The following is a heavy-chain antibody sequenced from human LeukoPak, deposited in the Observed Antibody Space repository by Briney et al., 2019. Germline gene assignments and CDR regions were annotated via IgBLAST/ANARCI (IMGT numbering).Heavy chain of an antibody. CDR3: ARQRGSIAAPPNYYYYYMDV. CDR1: GYSFTSYW. Sequence: GESLKISCKGSGYSFTSYWIGWVRQMPGKGLEWMGIIYPGDSDTRYSPSFQGQVTISADKSISTAYLQWSSLKASDTAMYYCARQRGSIAAPPNYYYYYMDVWGKGTTVTVSS. CDR2: IYPGDSDT. D-gene: IGHD6-6*01. J-gene: IGHJ6*03. V-gene: IGHV5-51*01.